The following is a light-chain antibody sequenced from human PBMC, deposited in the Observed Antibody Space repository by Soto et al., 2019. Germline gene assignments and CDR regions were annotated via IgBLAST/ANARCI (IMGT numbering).Light chain of an antibody. Sequence: DIVLTQTRLSSPVTLGQPASISCRSSQSLVHIDGNTYFNWLQQRPGQPPRLLIYKISNRFPGVPDRFSGSGAGTDCTLKISRVEAEDFGVYYCMQATQSYTFGRGTRLEIK. CDR2: KIS. V-gene: IGKV2-24*01. CDR3: MQATQSYT. J-gene: IGKJ2*01. CDR1: QSLVHIDGNTY.